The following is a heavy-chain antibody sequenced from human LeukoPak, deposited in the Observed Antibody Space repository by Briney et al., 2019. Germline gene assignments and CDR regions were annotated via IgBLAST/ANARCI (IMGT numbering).Heavy chain of an antibody. Sequence: TLSLTCTVSGGSISSYYWSWIRQPPGKALEWLARIDWDDDKYYSTSLKTRLTISKDTSKNQVVLTMTNMDPVDTATYYCAREDILTGYPYWGQGTLVTVSS. CDR1: GGSISSYYW. D-gene: IGHD3-9*01. J-gene: IGHJ4*02. CDR3: AREDILTGYPY. V-gene: IGHV2-70*11. CDR2: IDWDDDK.